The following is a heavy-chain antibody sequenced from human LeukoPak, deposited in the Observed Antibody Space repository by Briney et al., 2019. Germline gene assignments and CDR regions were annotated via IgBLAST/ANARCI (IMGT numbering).Heavy chain of an antibody. D-gene: IGHD6-13*01. V-gene: IGHV4-34*01. Sequence: SETLSLTCAVYGGSFSGYYWSWIRQPPGNGLEWIGEINHSGSTNYNPSLKSRVTISVDTSKNQFSLKLSSVTAADTAVYYCASLAAAGRLGFQHWGQGTLVTVYS. CDR2: INHSGST. CDR1: GGSFSGYY. J-gene: IGHJ1*01. CDR3: ASLAAAGRLGFQH.